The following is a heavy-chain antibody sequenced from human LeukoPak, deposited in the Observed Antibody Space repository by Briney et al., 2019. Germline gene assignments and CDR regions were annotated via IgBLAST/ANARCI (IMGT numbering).Heavy chain of an antibody. J-gene: IGHJ4*02. CDR2: IYYSGST. D-gene: IGHD2-8*01. CDR3: ARENGYFDY. V-gene: IGHV4-39*07. Sequence: PSETLSLTCTVSGGSIGSSSYYWGWIRQPPGKGLEWIGSIYYSGSTYYNPSLKSRVTISVDTSKNQFSLKLSSVTAADTAVYYCARENGYFDYWGQGTLVTVSS. CDR1: GGSIGSSSYY.